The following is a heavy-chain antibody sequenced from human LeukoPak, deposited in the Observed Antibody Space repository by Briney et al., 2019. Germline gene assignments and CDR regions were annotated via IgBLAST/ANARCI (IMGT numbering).Heavy chain of an antibody. CDR2: ISYDGSNK. J-gene: IGHJ4*02. CDR3: ARPDYSNYRFDY. CDR1: GFTFSSYA. Sequence: GGSLRLSCAASGFTFSSYAMHWVRQAPGKGLEWVAVISYDGSNKYYADSVKGRFTISRDNSKNTLYLQMNSLRAEDTAVYHCARPDYSNYRFDYWGQGTLVTVSS. D-gene: IGHD4-11*01. V-gene: IGHV3-30*04.